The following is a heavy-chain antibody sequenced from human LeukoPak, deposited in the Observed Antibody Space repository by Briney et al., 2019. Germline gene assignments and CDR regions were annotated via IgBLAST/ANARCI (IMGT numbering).Heavy chain of an antibody. V-gene: IGHV1-2*02. J-gene: IGHJ4*02. CDR2: INPNSGGT. CDR1: GYTFTGYY. D-gene: IGHD6-19*01. CDR3: ARVGTKNSSGWSYLDY. Sequence: ASVKVSCKASGYTFTGYYMHWVRQAPGQGLEWMGWINPNSGGTNYAQKLQGRVTMTTDTSTSTAYMELRSLRSDDTAVYYCARVGTKNSSGWSYLDYWGQGTLVTVSS.